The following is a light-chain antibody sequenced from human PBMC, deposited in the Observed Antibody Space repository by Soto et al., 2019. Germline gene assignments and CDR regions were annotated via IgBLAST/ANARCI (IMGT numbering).Light chain of an antibody. J-gene: IGKJ5*01. CDR2: WAS. CDR1: QSVLYSSNNKNY. CDR3: QQYYSIPIT. Sequence: DIVMTQSPDSLAVSLGERATINCRSSQSVLYSSNNKNYLAWYQQKPRQPPKLLIYWASTRESGVPDRFSGSGSGTDFTLTISSLRAEDVAIYYCQQYYSIPITFGQGTRLEIK. V-gene: IGKV4-1*01.